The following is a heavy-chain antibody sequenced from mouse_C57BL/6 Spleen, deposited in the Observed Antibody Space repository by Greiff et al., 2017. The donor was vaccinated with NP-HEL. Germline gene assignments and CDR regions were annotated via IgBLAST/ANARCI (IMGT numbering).Heavy chain of an antibody. CDR3: AKGNYYGSSHYAMDY. D-gene: IGHD1-1*01. J-gene: IGHJ4*01. Sequence: QVQLKQSGPGLVQPSQSLSITCTVSGFSFTSYGVHWVRQSPGKGLEWLGVIWRGGSTDYNAAFMSRLSITKDNSKSQVFFKMNSLQADDTAIYYCAKGNYYGSSHYAMDYWGQGTSVTVSS. CDR1: GFSFTSYG. CDR2: IWRGGST. V-gene: IGHV2-5*01.